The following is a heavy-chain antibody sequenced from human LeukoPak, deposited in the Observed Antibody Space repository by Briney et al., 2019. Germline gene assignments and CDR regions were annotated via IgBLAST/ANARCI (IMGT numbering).Heavy chain of an antibody. V-gene: IGHV3-48*01. CDR2: ISRTVSLV. D-gene: IGHD5-18*01. CDR3: AKDAYRYGYFDY. CDR1: GDTFRSYS. J-gene: IGHJ4*02. Sequence: GGSLRLSCADSGDTFRSYSINWGREAPGKRLERGSYISRTVSLVSYADPVKGLFTIYRDNSKNTLYLQMNCLRTEDAAVYYCAKDAYRYGYFDYWGQGTLVTVSS.